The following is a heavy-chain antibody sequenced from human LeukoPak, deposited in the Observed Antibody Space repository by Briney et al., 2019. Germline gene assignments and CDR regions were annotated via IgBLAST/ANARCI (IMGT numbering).Heavy chain of an antibody. CDR3: ARDLLAVVVPSAHSEYFQH. CDR2: ISSTGTTI. J-gene: IGHJ1*01. V-gene: IGHV3-48*03. Sequence: GVSLRLSCAASGFRFSSYAMSWVRQAPGKGLEWVSFISSTGTTIYYADSVKGRFTISRDNAKNSLYLQMHSLKAEDTAVYYCARDLLAVVVPSAHSEYFQHWGQGTLVTVSS. CDR1: GFRFSSYA. D-gene: IGHD2-2*01.